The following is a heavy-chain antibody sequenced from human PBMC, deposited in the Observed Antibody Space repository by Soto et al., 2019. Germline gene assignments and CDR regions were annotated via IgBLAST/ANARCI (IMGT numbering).Heavy chain of an antibody. CDR2: IITIFPTP. D-gene: IGHD2-21*01. Sequence: QVQLVQSGAEVKKPGSSVTVSCKASGGTFGNSAISWVRQAPGQGLEWMGGIITIFPTPYYAQKYKGSVTLTSRESTTTACRELPFRRSEDRPVYYCAQHKDRQHVGGNYRCGLDVWGQGITVTVSS. J-gene: IGHJ6*02. CDR3: AQHKDRQHVGGNYRCGLDV. CDR1: GGTFGNSA. V-gene: IGHV1-69*05.